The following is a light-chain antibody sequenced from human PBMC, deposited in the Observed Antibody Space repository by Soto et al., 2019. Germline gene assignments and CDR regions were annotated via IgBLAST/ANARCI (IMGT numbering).Light chain of an antibody. J-gene: IGLJ1*01. CDR3: FSYTSSGTYV. Sequence: QSVLTQPASVSGSPGQSITISCTGTSSDVGNYKYVSWCQQHPGKAPKLMIYEDSNRPSGVSNRFSGSKSGNTASLTISGLQAEDETDYYCFSYTSSGTYVFGTGTKVTVL. CDR2: EDS. CDR1: SSDVGNYKY. V-gene: IGLV2-14*01.